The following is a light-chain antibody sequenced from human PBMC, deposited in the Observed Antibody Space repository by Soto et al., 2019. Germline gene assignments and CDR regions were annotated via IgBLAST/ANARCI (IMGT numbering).Light chain of an antibody. J-gene: IGKJ1*01. CDR3: QQYNNYLWT. Sequence: DIQMTQSPSTLSASVGDRVTITCRASQSISSWLAWYQQKPGKAPKLLIYKASSLESGVPSRFSGSGSGTEFTLTISSLHPDDFATYYCQQYNNYLWTFVQGTKVEIK. CDR2: KAS. V-gene: IGKV1-5*03. CDR1: QSISSW.